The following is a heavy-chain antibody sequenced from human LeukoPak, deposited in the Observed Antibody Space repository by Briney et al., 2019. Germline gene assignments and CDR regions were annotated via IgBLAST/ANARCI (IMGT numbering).Heavy chain of an antibody. CDR3: TRMSAGHDY. V-gene: IGHV4-34*01. CDR1: GVSFDDYY. D-gene: IGHD3-10*01. J-gene: IGHJ4*02. Sequence: SETLSLTCAVSGVSFDDYYWSWVRQTPGKGLEWIGAIHHSGYPNDRASLKSRVTLSIDTSRKQCPLNLRSVTVADTGIYYCTRMSAGHDYWGQGTLVSVSS. CDR2: IHHSGYP.